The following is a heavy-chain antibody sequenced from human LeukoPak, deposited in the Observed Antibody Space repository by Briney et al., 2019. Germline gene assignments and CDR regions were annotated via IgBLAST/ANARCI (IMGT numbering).Heavy chain of an antibody. CDR3: AKGSYAVAGRFDY. J-gene: IGHJ4*02. Sequence: GGSPRLSCAASGFTFDDYAMHWVRQAPGKGLEWVSGISWNSGSIGYADSVKGRFTISRDNAKNSLYLQMNSLRAEDTALYYCAKGSYAVAGRFDYWGQGTLVTVSS. D-gene: IGHD6-19*01. V-gene: IGHV3-9*01. CDR1: GFTFDDYA. CDR2: ISWNSGSI.